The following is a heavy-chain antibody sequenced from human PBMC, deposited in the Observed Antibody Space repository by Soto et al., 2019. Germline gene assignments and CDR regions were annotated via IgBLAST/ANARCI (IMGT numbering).Heavy chain of an antibody. CDR3: ARALGDGYNYPY. Sequence: QVQLVQSGAEVKKPGSSVKVSCKASGGTFSSYAISWVRQAPGLGLEWMGGIIPIFGTANYAQKFQGRVAITADESTSTAYMELSSLRSEDRAVYCCARALGDGYNYPYWGQGTLVTVSS. D-gene: IGHD5-12*01. CDR2: IIPIFGTA. V-gene: IGHV1-69*12. J-gene: IGHJ4*02. CDR1: GGTFSSYA.